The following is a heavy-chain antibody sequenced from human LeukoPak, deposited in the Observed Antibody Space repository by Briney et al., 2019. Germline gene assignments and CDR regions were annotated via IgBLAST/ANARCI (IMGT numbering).Heavy chain of an antibody. V-gene: IGHV4-38-2*02. J-gene: IGHJ5*02. CDR1: GYSISSANY. D-gene: IGHD2-15*01. CDR2: IYHSGRS. CDR3: AREWEDIVVVVAARRINWFDP. Sequence: SGPGLVKPSETLSLSCTVSGYSISSANYWGWLRQPPGKGLEWIGSIYHSGRSYYNPSLKSRVTISVDTSKNQFSLKLSSVTAADTAVYYCAREWEDIVVVVAARRINWFDPWGQGTLVTVSS.